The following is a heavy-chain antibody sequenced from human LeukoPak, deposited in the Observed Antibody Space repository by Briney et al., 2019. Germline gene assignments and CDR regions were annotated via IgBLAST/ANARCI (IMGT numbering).Heavy chain of an antibody. V-gene: IGHV3-74*01. J-gene: IGHJ4*02. CDR1: GFTFSSYW. Sequence: PGGSLRLSCAASGFTFSSYWMHWVRQAPGKGLVWVSRFKSDGSSTSYADPVKGRFTISRDNAKNTLYLQMNSLRAEDTAVYYCASGRWSDYLDYWGQGTLVTVSS. CDR2: FKSDGSST. D-gene: IGHD3-3*01. CDR3: ASGRWSDYLDY.